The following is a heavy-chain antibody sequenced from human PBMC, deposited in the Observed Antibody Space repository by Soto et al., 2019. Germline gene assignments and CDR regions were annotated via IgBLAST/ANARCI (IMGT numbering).Heavy chain of an antibody. V-gene: IGHV4-39*01. D-gene: IGHD6-19*01. CDR3: ARRIAVARSPFDY. CDR2: IYYSGST. CDR1: GGSISSSSYY. Sequence: QLQLQESGPGLVKPSETLSLTCTVSGGSISSSSYYWGWIRQPPGKGLEWIGSIYYSGSTYYNPSVKRRVTMSVDTSKNQFSLKLSSVTAADTAVYYCARRIAVARSPFDYWGQGTLVTVSS. J-gene: IGHJ4*02.